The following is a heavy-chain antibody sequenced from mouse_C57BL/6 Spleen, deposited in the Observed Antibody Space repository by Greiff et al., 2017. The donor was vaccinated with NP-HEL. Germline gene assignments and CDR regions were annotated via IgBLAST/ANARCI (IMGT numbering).Heavy chain of an antibody. V-gene: IGHV1-81*01. J-gene: IGHJ1*03. CDR1: GYTFTSYG. CDR3: ARSPPALLLLRSRTSYWYFDV. CDR2: IYPRSGNT. D-gene: IGHD1-1*01. Sequence: VQLQQSGAELARPGASVKLSCKASGYTFTSYGISWVKQRTGQGLEWIGEIYPRSGNTYYNEKFKGKATLTADKSSSTAYMELRSLTSKDSAIYFCARSPPALLLLRSRTSYWYFDVWGTGTTVTVSS.